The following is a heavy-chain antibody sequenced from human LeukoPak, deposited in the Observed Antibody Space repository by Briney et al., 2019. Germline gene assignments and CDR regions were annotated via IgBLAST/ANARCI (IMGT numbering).Heavy chain of an antibody. CDR2: INHGGST. CDR1: GGAFSGYF. J-gene: IGHJ4*02. CDR3: ARGPPLTYDGSGYYFFDY. D-gene: IGHD3-22*01. Sequence: SETLSLTCAVSGGAFSGYFWTWIRQPPGKGLEWIGEINHGGSTNYNPSLKSRVTISVDTTKNKFSLKLSSLTAADTAVYYCARGPPLTYDGSGYYFFDYWGQGTLVTVSS. V-gene: IGHV4-34*01.